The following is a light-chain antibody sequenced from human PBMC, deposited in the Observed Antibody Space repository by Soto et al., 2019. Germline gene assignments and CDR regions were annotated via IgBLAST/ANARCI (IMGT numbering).Light chain of an antibody. CDR2: GAS. CDR3: QQYGSSPPLT. J-gene: IGKJ4*01. CDR1: PSVSSSH. V-gene: IGKV3-20*01. Sequence: EIVLTQSPGTLSLSPGERATLSCMASPSVSSSHLAWYQQKPGQAPRLLIYGASSRATGIPDRFSGSGSGTDFTLTISRLEPEDFVVYYCQQYGSSPPLTFGGGTKVDIK.